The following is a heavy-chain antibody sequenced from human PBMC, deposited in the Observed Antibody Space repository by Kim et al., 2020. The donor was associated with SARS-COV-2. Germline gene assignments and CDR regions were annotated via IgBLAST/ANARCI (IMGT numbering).Heavy chain of an antibody. J-gene: IGHJ4*02. CDR3: SRERIQLFPLGPPGYYFDY. V-gene: IGHV1-69*13. CDR1: GGTFSSYA. CDR2: IIPIFGTA. D-gene: IGHD5-18*01. Sequence: SVKVSCKASGGTFSSYAISWVRQAPGQGLEWMGGIIPIFGTANYAQKFQGRVTITADESTSTAYMELSSLRSEDTAVYYCSRERIQLFPLGPPGYYFDYWGQGTLVTVSS.